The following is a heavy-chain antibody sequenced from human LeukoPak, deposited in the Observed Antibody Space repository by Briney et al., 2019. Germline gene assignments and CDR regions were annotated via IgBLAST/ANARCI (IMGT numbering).Heavy chain of an antibody. CDR2: ISPAGSFT. D-gene: IGHD5-18*01. J-gene: IGHJ4*02. V-gene: IGHV3-74*01. CDR1: GFTFSTYW. Sequence: GGSLRLSCAASGFTFSTYWMHWVRHAPGQGLVWVSRISPAGSFTDYADFVQGRFTISRDDAKNTLFLQMNSLRAEDTAVYYCASGPYSYGWGYWGQGTLATVSS. CDR3: ASGPYSYGWGY.